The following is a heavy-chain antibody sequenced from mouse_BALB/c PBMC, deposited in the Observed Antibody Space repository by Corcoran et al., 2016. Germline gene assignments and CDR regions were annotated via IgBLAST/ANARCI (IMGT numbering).Heavy chain of an antibody. D-gene: IGHD1-1*01. V-gene: IGHV8-12*01. CDR3: ARSTLTEYFDY. CDR1: GFSLSTSGMG. J-gene: IGHJ2*01. Sequence: QVTLKESGPGILQPSQTLSLTCSFSGFSLSTSGMGVSWIRQPSGKGLEWLAHIYWDDDKRYNPSLKSRLTISKDTSRNQVFLKITSVDTADTATCSCARSTLTEYFDYWGQGTTLTVSS. CDR2: IYWDDDK.